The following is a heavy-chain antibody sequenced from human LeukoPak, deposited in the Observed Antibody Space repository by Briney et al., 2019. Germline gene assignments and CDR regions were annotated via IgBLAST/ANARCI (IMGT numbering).Heavy chain of an antibody. D-gene: IGHD3-9*01. J-gene: IGHJ2*01. CDR1: GFSFSDYW. Sequence: PGGSLRLSCAASGFSFSDYWMHWVRQAPGEGLVWVSRINSDGSSTSYADSVKGRFTISRDNAKNTLYLQMNSLRAEDTAVYYCTRDVNLNFFDVWGRGTLVTVSS. V-gene: IGHV3-74*01. CDR3: TRDVNLNFFDV. CDR2: INSDGSST.